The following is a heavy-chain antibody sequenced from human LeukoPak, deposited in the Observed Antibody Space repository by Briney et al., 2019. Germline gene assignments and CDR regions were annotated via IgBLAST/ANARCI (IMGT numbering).Heavy chain of an antibody. J-gene: IGHJ3*02. CDR3: ARDSLEVTQQWDAFDI. CDR1: GGSISSSSYY. V-gene: IGHV4-39*07. CDR2: IYYSGST. D-gene: IGHD6-19*01. Sequence: PSETLSLTCTVSGGSISSSSYYWGWIRQPPGKGLEWIGSIYYSGSTYYNPSLKSRVTISVDTSKNQFSLKLSSVTAADTAVYCCARDSLEVTQQWDAFDIWGQGTMVTVSS.